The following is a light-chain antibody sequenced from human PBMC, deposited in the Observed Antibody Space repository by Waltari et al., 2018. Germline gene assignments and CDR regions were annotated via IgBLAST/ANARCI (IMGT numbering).Light chain of an antibody. CDR3: QQYGDSPLT. CDR1: QSVKNMY. Sequence: VLTQSPGTLSLSPGERATLSCRASQSVKNMYLAWYQQKPGQAPRLLIYGASSRATGIPDRFSCSGSGTDFTLTISRLESEDFAVYYCQQYGDSPLTFGGGTKVEIK. J-gene: IGKJ4*01. CDR2: GAS. V-gene: IGKV3-20*01.